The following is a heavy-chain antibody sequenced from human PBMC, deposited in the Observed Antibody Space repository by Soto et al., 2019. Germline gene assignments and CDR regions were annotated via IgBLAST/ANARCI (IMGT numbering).Heavy chain of an antibody. CDR1: GGSVSSGSYY. CDR2: IYYSGST. CDR3: AREAVHGSGSYYKENWFDP. Sequence: SETLSLTCTVSGGSVSSGSYYWSWIRQPPGKGLEWIGYIYYSGSTNYNPPLKSRVTISVDTSKNQFSLKLSSVTAADTAVYYCAREAVHGSGSYYKENWFDPWGQGTLVTVSS. J-gene: IGHJ5*02. D-gene: IGHD3-10*01. V-gene: IGHV4-61*01.